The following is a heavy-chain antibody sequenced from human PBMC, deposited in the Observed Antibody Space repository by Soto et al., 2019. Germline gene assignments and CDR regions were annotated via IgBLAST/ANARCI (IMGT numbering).Heavy chain of an antibody. D-gene: IGHD6-6*01. Sequence: SVKVSCKASGGTFSSYAISWVRQAPGQGLEWMGGIIPIFGTANYAQKFQGRVTITADNSTSTAYMELSSLRSEDTAVYYCARDGFSSSARYYFDYWGQGTLVTVSS. CDR2: IIPIFGTA. J-gene: IGHJ4*02. CDR1: GGTFSSYA. CDR3: ARDGFSSSARYYFDY. V-gene: IGHV1-69*06.